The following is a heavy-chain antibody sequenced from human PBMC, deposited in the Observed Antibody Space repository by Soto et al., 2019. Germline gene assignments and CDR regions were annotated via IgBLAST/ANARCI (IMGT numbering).Heavy chain of an antibody. D-gene: IGHD2-21*01. Sequence: EVQLVESGGGLVKPGGSLRLSCAASGFTFSNAWMNWVRQAPGKGLEWVGRIKSKTDGGTTDYAAPVKGRFTISRDDSKHTLYLQMNSLKTADTAVYYCIVRYRDYFDYWGQGTRVTVSS. V-gene: IGHV3-15*07. CDR3: IVRYRDYFDY. CDR2: IKSKTDGGTT. J-gene: IGHJ4*02. CDR1: GFTFSNAW.